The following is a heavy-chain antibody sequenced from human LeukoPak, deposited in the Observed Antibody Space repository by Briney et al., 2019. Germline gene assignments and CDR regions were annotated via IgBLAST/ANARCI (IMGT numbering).Heavy chain of an antibody. D-gene: IGHD6-6*01. V-gene: IGHV1-46*01. Sequence: ASVKVSCKASGYTFTSYYTHWVRQAPGQGLEWMGIINPSGGSTSYAQKFQGRVTMTRDTSTSTVYMELSSLRSEDTAVYYCARMYSSSNYYYYGMDVWGQGTTVTVSS. CDR1: GYTFTSYY. CDR2: INPSGGST. CDR3: ARMYSSSNYYYYGMDV. J-gene: IGHJ6*02.